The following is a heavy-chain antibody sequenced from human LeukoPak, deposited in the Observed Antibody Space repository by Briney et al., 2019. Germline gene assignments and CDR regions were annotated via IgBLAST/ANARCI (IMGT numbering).Heavy chain of an antibody. CDR1: GGTFSSYA. D-gene: IGHD3-3*01. Sequence: SVKVSCKASGGTFSSYAISWVRQAPGQGLEWMGGIIPIFGTANYAQKFQGRVTITADESTSTAYMELSSLRSEDTAVYYCARASYDFWSGYYPGRYYYGMDVWGQGTTVTVSS. V-gene: IGHV1-69*13. CDR2: IIPIFGTA. J-gene: IGHJ6*02. CDR3: ARASYDFWSGYYPGRYYYGMDV.